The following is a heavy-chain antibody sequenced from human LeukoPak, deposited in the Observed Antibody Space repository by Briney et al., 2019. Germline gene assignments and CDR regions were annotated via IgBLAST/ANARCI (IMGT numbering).Heavy chain of an antibody. J-gene: IGHJ4*02. CDR3: ASLDY. V-gene: IGHV3-74*01. CDR2: INSDGSST. Sequence: GGSLRLSCAASGFTFSIYWVHWVRQAPGKGLVWVSSINSDGSSTSYADFVKGRFTISRDNAKNTLYLQMNTLRAEDTAVYYCASLDYWGQRTPVTVSS. CDR1: GFTFSIYW.